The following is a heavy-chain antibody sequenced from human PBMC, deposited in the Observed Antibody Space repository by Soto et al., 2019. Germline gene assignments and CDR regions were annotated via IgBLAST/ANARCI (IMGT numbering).Heavy chain of an antibody. V-gene: IGHV1-46*01. CDR1: GYTFTSYY. CDR3: ARAGWLQYYFDY. Sequence: QVQLVQSGAEVKKPGASVKVSCKASGYTFTSYYMHWVRQAPGQGLEWMGIINPSGGSTSYAQKFQGRFTMTRDTSTSTVYMELSILRSEDTAVYYCARAGWLQYYFDYWGQGTLVTVSS. J-gene: IGHJ4*02. D-gene: IGHD5-12*01. CDR2: INPSGGST.